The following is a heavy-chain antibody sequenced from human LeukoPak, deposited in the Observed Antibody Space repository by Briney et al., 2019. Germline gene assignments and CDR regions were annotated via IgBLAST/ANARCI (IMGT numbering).Heavy chain of an antibody. Sequence: ASVKVSCKASGYTLTGYHLHWVRQAPGQGLEWMGRINPNSGGTNYAQKFQGRVTMTRDTSINTAHMELSSLRSDDTAVYYCARGRADRYNWNDGPDYWGQGTLVTVSS. D-gene: IGHD1-20*01. V-gene: IGHV1-2*06. CDR3: ARGRADRYNWNDGPDY. CDR1: GYTLTGYH. J-gene: IGHJ4*02. CDR2: INPNSGGT.